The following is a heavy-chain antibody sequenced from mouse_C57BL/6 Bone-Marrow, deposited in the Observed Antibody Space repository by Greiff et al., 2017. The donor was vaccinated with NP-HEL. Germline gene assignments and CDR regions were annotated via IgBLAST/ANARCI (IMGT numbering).Heavy chain of an antibody. CDR3: TLYYYGSSSYFDY. D-gene: IGHD1-1*01. Sequence: EVQLQQSGAELVRPGASVKLSCTASGFNIKDDYMHWVKQRPEQGLEWIGWIDPENGDTEYASKFQGKATITADTSSNTAYLQLSSLTSEDTAVYYCTLYYYGSSSYFDYWGQGTTLTVSS. CDR2: IDPENGDT. J-gene: IGHJ2*01. CDR1: GFNIKDDY. V-gene: IGHV14-4*01.